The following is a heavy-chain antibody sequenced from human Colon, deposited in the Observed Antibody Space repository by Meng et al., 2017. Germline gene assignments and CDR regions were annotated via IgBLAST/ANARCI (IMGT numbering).Heavy chain of an antibody. D-gene: IGHD4-17*01. CDR2: ISSSGDST. J-gene: IGHJ4*02. CDR3: AKEVSTVTTFGGYFDC. CDR1: GFTFRTYA. Sequence: GESLKISCAASGFTFRTYAMSWVRQAPGKGLEWVSAISSSGDSTYYADSVKGRFTISRDNSKNTLYLQMNSLRAEDTAVYYCAKEVSTVTTFGGYFDCWGQGTLVTSPQ. V-gene: IGHV3-23*01.